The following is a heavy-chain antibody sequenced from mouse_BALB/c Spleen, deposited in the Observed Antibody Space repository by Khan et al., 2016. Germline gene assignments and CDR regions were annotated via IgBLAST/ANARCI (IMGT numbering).Heavy chain of an antibody. V-gene: IGHV3-8*02. J-gene: IGHJ2*01. CDR1: GDSITSGY. Sequence: EVQLQESGPSLVKPSQTLSLTCSVTGDSITSGYWNWIRKFPGNKLEYMGYISYSGSTHYNPSLKSRISITRDTSKNQYYLQLNSVTTEDTATYXCASYDSSGSFFDYWGQGTTLTVSS. D-gene: IGHD3-2*01. CDR2: ISYSGST. CDR3: ASYDSSGSFFDY.